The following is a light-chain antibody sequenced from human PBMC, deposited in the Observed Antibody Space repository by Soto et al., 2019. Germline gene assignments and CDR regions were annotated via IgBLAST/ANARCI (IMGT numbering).Light chain of an antibody. Sequence: DIQMTQSPSSLSASVGDRVTITCRASQSIVTYLNWYQQKPGKAPKLLIFAASSLPSEVPSRFSGSGSGTDFTLTISSLRPEDFATYYCQQGYSTPQTFGQGTKVEVK. CDR3: QQGYSTPQT. CDR1: QSIVTY. V-gene: IGKV1-39*01. J-gene: IGKJ1*01. CDR2: AAS.